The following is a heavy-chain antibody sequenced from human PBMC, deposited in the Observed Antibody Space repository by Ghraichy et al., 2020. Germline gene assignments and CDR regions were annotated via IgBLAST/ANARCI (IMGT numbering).Heavy chain of an antibody. J-gene: IGHJ4*02. CDR3: AKDLGAAAAYFDY. Sequence: GGSLRLSGIGTAHACTPDAMSKVVCGLRQGLKWVSAISGSGGSTYYADSVKGRFTISRDNSKNTLYLQMNSLRAEDTAVYYCAKDLGAAAAYFDYWGQGTLVTVSS. V-gene: IGHV3-23*01. CDR1: AHACTPDA. CDR2: ISGSGGST. D-gene: IGHD6-13*01.